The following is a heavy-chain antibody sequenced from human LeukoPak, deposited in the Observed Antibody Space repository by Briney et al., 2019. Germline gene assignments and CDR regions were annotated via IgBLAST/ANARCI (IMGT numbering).Heavy chain of an antibody. CDR2: VSYTGST. V-gene: IGHV4-61*01. J-gene: IGHJ5*02. Sequence: PSETLSLTCTVSGGSVSSGSHYWSWIRQPPGKGLEWIGYVSYTGSTNYNPSLKSRVTISLDTSKNQFSLKLSSVTAADTAVYYCARDLGYSYGTGFDPWGQGTLVTVSS. D-gene: IGHD5-18*01. CDR3: ARDLGYSYGTGFDP. CDR1: GGSVSSGSHY.